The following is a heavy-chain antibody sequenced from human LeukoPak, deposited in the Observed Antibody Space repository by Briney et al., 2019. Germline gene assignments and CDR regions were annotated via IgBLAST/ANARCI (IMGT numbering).Heavy chain of an antibody. Sequence: GGSLRLSCAASGFTLSSYWMSWVRQAPGKGLEWVANIKQDGSEKYYVDSVKGRFTISRDNAKNSLYLQMNSLRAEDTAVYYCARVRYDFWSGPEAPFDYWGQGTLVTVSS. J-gene: IGHJ4*02. CDR3: ARVRYDFWSGPEAPFDY. CDR1: GFTLSSYW. V-gene: IGHV3-7*01. CDR2: IKQDGSEK. D-gene: IGHD3-3*01.